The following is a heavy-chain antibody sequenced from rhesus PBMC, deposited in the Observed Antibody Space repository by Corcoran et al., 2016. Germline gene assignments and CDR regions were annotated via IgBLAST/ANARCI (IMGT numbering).Heavy chain of an antibody. Sequence: QLQLQESGPGLVKPSETLSLTCAVSGGSIRRNYWSWLRQPPGKGLEWIGRISGRGGSTDYNPSLKSRVTISTDTSKNQFSLKLSSVTAADTAVYYCARENYYSGSYYLDVWGRGVLVTVSS. CDR1: GGSIRRNY. J-gene: IGHJ5-2*02. D-gene: IGHD3-16*01. CDR2: ISGRGGST. CDR3: ARENYYSGSYYLDV. V-gene: IGHV4-173*01.